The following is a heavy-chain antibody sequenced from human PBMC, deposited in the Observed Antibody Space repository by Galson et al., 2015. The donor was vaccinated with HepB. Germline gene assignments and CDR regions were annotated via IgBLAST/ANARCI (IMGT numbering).Heavy chain of an antibody. CDR3: AKYHGPISLYYYTMDV. CDR1: GFTFSSYT. D-gene: IGHD1-14*01. V-gene: IGHV3-23*01. Sequence: SLRLSCAASGFTFSSYTMSWVRQAPGKGLEWVSSISGSGGSTDYADSVQGRFTISRDNSKNTLYLQMNSLRAEDTAVYFCAKYHGPISLYYYTMDVWGQGTTVTVSS. J-gene: IGHJ6*02. CDR2: ISGSGGST.